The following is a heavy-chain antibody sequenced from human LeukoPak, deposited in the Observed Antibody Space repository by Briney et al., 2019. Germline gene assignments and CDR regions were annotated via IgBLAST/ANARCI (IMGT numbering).Heavy chain of an antibody. CDR3: ARGPDYDSSGYYQESFDY. CDR1: GFTFSDYY. J-gene: IGHJ4*02. V-gene: IGHV3-11*01. CDR2: ISSSGSTI. Sequence: GGSLRLSCAASGFTFSDYYMSWIRKAPGKGLEWVSYISSSGSTIYYADSVKGRFTISRDNAKNSLYLQMNSLRAEDTAVYYCARGPDYDSSGYYQESFDYWGQGILVTVSS. D-gene: IGHD3-22*01.